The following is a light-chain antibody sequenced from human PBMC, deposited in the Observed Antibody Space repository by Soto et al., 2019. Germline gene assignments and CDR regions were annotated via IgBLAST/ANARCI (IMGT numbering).Light chain of an antibody. CDR3: SSYTSSSTLWV. Sequence: ALTQPASVSGSPGQSITISCTGTSSDVGGYNYVSWYQQHPGKAPKLMIYEVSNRPSGVSNRFSGSKSGNTASLTISGLQAEDEADYYCSSYTSSSTLWVFGGGTKVTVL. CDR1: SSDVGGYNY. V-gene: IGLV2-14*01. CDR2: EVS. J-gene: IGLJ3*02.